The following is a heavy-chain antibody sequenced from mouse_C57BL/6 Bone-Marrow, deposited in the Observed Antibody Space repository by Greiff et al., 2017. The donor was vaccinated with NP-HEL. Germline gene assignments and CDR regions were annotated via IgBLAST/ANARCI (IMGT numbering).Heavy chain of an antibody. CDR3: ARGLRLFAY. V-gene: IGHV1-69*01. CDR1: GYTFTSYW. J-gene: IGHJ3*01. Sequence: VQLQQPGAELVMPGASVKLSCKASGYTFTSYWMHWVKQRPGQGLEWIGEIDPSDSYTNYNQKFKGKSTLTVDKSSSTAYMQLSSLTSEDSAVYCCARGLRLFAYGGQGTLVTVSA. CDR2: IDPSDSYT. D-gene: IGHD1-2*01.